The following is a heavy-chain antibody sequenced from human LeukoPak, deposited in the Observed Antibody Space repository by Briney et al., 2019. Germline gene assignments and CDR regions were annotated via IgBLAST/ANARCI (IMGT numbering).Heavy chain of an antibody. CDR2: IYYSGST. D-gene: IGHD2-15*01. J-gene: IGHJ3*02. V-gene: IGHV4-61*01. CDR3: ARVVVAATHHDAFDI. Sequence: SETLSLTCTVSGGSVSSGSYYWSWIRQPPGKGLEWIGYIYYSGSTNYNPSLKSRVTMSVDTSKNQFSLKLSSVTAADTAVYYCARVVVAATHHDAFDIWGQGTMVTVSS. CDR1: GGSVSSGSYY.